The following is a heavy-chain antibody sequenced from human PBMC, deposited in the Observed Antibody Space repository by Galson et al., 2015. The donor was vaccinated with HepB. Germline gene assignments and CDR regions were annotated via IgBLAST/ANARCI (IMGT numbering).Heavy chain of an antibody. D-gene: IGHD3-9*01. CDR2: IRSKAYGGTT. CDR3: TRVYYDILTGYYRRFSYYFDY. J-gene: IGHJ4*02. V-gene: IGHV3-49*04. CDR1: GFTFGDYA. Sequence: SLRLSCAASGFTFGDYAMSWVRQAPGKGLEWVGFIRSKAYGGTTEYAASVKGRFTISRDDSKSIAYLQMNSLKTEDTAVYYCTRVYYDILTGYYRRFSYYFDYWGQGTLVTVSS.